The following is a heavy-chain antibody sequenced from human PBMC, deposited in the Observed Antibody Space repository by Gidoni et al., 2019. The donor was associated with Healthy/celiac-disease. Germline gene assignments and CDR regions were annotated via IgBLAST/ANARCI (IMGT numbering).Heavy chain of an antibody. D-gene: IGHD5-12*01. J-gene: IGHJ5*02. CDR2: IYYSGST. V-gene: IGHV4-39*01. CDR3: ARQASIVATIGWFDP. CDR1: GGSISSSSYY. Sequence: QLQLQESGPGLVKPSETLSRTCTVSGGSISSSSYYWGWIRQPPGKGLEWIGSIYYSGSTYYNPSLKSRVTISVDTSKNQFSLKLSSVTAADTAVYYCARQASIVATIGWFDPWGQGTLVTVSS.